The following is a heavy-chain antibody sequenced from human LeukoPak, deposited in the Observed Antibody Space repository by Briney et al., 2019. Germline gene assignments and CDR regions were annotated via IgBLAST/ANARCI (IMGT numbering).Heavy chain of an antibody. Sequence: SETLSLTCAVYGGSLSGYYWSWIRQPPGKGLEWIGEINHSGSTNYNPSLKSRVTISVDTSKNQFSLELSSVTAADTAVYYCASIDIVVVPAAKNYYYGMDVWGQGTTVTVSS. CDR1: GGSLSGYY. D-gene: IGHD2-2*01. CDR2: INHSGST. V-gene: IGHV4-34*01. J-gene: IGHJ6*02. CDR3: ASIDIVVVPAAKNYYYGMDV.